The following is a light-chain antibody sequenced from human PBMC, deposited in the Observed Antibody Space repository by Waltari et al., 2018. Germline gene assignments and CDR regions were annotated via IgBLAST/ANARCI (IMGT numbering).Light chain of an antibody. CDR1: QSVSSY. CDR3: QQRSNRPT. V-gene: IGKV3-11*01. Sequence: IVLTQSPATLSLSPGERATLACRASQSVSSYLAWYHQKPGQAPRLPIHDASTRATGIPARFSGSGSGTDFTLTISSLEPEDFAVYYCQQRSNRPTFGPGTKVDIK. CDR2: DAS. J-gene: IGKJ3*01.